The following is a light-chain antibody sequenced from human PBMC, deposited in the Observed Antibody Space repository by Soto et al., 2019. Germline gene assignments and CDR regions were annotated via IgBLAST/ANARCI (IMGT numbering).Light chain of an antibody. J-gene: IGLJ2*01. CDR3: CSYAGIYTP. Sequence: QSALTQPRSVYGSPGQSVTISCTGTSSDVGGYDYVSWYQQHPGKAPKLMIYDVSKRPSGVPDRSSGSKSGNTASLTISGLQAEDEADYYCCSYAGIYTPFGGGTKVTVL. V-gene: IGLV2-11*01. CDR1: SSDVGGYDY. CDR2: DVS.